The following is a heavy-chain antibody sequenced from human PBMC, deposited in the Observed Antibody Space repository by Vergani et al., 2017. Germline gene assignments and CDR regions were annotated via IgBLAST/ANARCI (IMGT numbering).Heavy chain of an antibody. Sequence: QVQLQESGPGLVKPSETLSLTCTGSGGSISSYYWSWIRQPAGKGLEWMGRNDTSGSTNYNPSLKSRVTISVYTSKTPFSLKLSSVSAADTAVYDCARLNCGCFDSYYYYYMDVWGKGTTVTVSS. CDR3: ARLNCGCFDSYYYYYMDV. CDR2: NDTSGST. J-gene: IGHJ6*03. D-gene: IGHD3-9*01. V-gene: IGHV4-4*07. CDR1: GGSISSYY.